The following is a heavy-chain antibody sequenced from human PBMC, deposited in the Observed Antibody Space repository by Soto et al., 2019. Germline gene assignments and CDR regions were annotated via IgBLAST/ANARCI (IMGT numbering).Heavy chain of an antibody. J-gene: IGHJ3*02. D-gene: IGHD1-26*01. CDR2: IYYSGST. CDR1: VGSISSYY. Sequence: SETLSVTCTGSVGSISSYYWSWIRQPPGKGLEWIGYIYYSGSTNYNPSLKSRVTISVDTSKNQFSLKLSSVTAADTAVYYCARDKYSGSYHVGYDAFDIWGQGTMVTVSS. CDR3: ARDKYSGSYHVGYDAFDI. V-gene: IGHV4-59*01.